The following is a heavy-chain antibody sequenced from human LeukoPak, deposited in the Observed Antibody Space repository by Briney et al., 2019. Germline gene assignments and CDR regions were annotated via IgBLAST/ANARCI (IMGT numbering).Heavy chain of an antibody. CDR1: GFTFSTYS. D-gene: IGHD2-2*01. Sequence: AGGSLRLSCAASGFTFSTYSMNWVRQAPGKGLEWVSSISISSSSIYYADSMKGRFTISRDNAKNSLYLQMNNLRAEDTAVYYCARVQRGYCSSTSCYYFDFWGQGTLVTVSS. V-gene: IGHV3-21*01. J-gene: IGHJ4*02. CDR3: ARVQRGYCSSTSCYYFDF. CDR2: ISISSSSI.